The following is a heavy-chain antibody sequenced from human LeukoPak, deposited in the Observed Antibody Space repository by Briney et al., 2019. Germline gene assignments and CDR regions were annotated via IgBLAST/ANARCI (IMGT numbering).Heavy chain of an antibody. D-gene: IGHD2-2*01. CDR1: GGTFSRYA. CDR3: ARSGCSSTGCYGGGTDY. Sequence: ASVKVSCKASGGTFSRYAISWVRQAPGQGLEWMGGIIPIFGTANYAQKFQGRVTITTDESTGTAYMELSSLRSEDTAVYYCARSGCSSTGCYGGGTDYWGQGTLVTVSS. J-gene: IGHJ4*02. CDR2: IIPIFGTA. V-gene: IGHV1-69*05.